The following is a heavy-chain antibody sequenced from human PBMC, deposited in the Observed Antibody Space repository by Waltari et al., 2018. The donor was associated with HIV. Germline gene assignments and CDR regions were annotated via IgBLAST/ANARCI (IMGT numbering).Heavy chain of an antibody. CDR2: IKSRADGGTR. V-gene: IGHV3-15*01. CDR1: GITLKNAW. D-gene: IGHD1-26*01. J-gene: IGHJ4*02. CDR3: STFEMGSSRDF. Sequence: EVQLVESGGDLVKPGGSLRLACAVSGITLKNAWLSGFRRAPGKGLQWLGHIKSRADGGTRDYAASVSGRFIISTDDLNNTLFLQMNKLKVEDTALYYCSTFEMGSSRDFWGQGTLVTVSS.